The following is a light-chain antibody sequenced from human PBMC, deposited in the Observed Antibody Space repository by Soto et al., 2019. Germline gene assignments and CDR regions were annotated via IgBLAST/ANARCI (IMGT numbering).Light chain of an antibody. CDR3: QQYNSYSRT. V-gene: IGKV1-5*03. Sequence: DIQMTQSPSTLSASVGDRVTITCRASQSISIWLAWYQQKPGKAPKLLIYKTSSLDSGVPSRFSGSGSGTEFTLTISSLQPDDFATYYCQQYNSYSRTFGQGTKVEIK. CDR1: QSISIW. J-gene: IGKJ1*01. CDR2: KTS.